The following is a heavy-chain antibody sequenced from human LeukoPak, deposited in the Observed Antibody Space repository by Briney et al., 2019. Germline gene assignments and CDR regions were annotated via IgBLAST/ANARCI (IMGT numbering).Heavy chain of an antibody. Sequence: ASVKVSCKASGYTFTSYYMHWVRQAPGQGLEWMGIINPSGGSTSYAQKFQGRVTMTRDTSTSTVYMELSSLRSEDTAVYYCARSTPIYVRGDDAFDIWGQGTMVTVSS. CDR1: GYTFTSYY. V-gene: IGHV1-46*01. CDR2: INPSGGST. D-gene: IGHD3-16*01. CDR3: ARSTPIYVRGDDAFDI. J-gene: IGHJ3*02.